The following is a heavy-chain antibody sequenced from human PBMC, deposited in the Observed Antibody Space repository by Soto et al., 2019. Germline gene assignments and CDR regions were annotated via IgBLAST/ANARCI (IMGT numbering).Heavy chain of an antibody. D-gene: IGHD3-22*01. CDR3: ARATYYYDSSGYSDRVLDY. V-gene: IGHV4-31*03. CDR1: GGSISSGGYY. J-gene: IGHJ4*02. Sequence: PSETLSLTCTVSGGSISSGGYYWSWIRQNPGKGLEWIGYIYYSGNTYYNPSLKSRVTISEDTSKNQFSLKLSSVTAADTAVYYCARATYYYDSSGYSDRVLDYWGQGTLVTVSS. CDR2: IYYSGNT.